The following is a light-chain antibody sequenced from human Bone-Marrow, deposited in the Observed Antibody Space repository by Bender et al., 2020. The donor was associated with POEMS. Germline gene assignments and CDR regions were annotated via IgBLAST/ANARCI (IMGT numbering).Light chain of an antibody. CDR3: QVWDSSSDRPV. CDR1: SSNIGRNY. V-gene: IGLV1-51*02. J-gene: IGLJ2*01. CDR2: ENN. Sequence: QSVLTQPPSVSAAPGQKVTISCSGSSSNIGRNYVSWYQQLPGTAPKLLIYENNKRPSGIPDRFSGSKSGTSASLTISGLQTEDEADYYCQVWDSSSDRPVLGGGTKLTVL.